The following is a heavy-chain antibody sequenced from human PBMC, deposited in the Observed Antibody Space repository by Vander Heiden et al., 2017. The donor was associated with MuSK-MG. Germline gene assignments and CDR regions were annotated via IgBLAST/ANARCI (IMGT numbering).Heavy chain of an antibody. CDR2: ISYDGSNK. CDR3: ASQYCSSSSCFLSLLDY. Sequence: QVQLVESGGGVVKPGRSLRLSCAASGFTFSSYAMHLGRQAPGKGLEWVAVISYDGSNKYYADSVKGRFTISRDNSKNTLYLQMNSLRAEDTAVYYCASQYCSSSSCFLSLLDYWGQGTLVTVSS. D-gene: IGHD2-2*01. J-gene: IGHJ4*02. CDR1: GFTFSSYA. V-gene: IGHV3-30*03.